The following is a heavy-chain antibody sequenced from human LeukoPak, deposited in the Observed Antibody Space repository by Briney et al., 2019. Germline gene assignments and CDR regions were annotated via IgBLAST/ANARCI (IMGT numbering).Heavy chain of an antibody. V-gene: IGHV4-59*08. D-gene: IGHD2-15*01. CDR1: GGSISSYY. CDR3: ARRGKYCTGDSCFPRGLDV. J-gene: IGHJ6*02. Sequence: SETPSLTCTVSGGSISSYYWSWIRQPPGKGLEWIGYIFYSGSTNYNPSLKSRVTISVDMSKNQFSLKLSSVTAADTAVYYCARRGKYCTGDSCFPRGLDVWGQGTTVTVSS. CDR2: IFYSGST.